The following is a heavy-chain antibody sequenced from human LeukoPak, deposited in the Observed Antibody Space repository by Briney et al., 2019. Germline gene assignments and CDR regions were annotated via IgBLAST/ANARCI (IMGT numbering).Heavy chain of an antibody. V-gene: IGHV1-2*02. CDR1: GYTFTGYY. Sequence: ASVKVSCKACGYTFTGYYMHWVRQAPGQGLGWMGWINPNSGGTNYAQEVQGRGTMTRDTSISTAYMELSRLRSDATAVYYCASPPPKITIFGVASDYWGQGTLVTVSS. CDR2: INPNSGGT. CDR3: ASPPPKITIFGVASDY. D-gene: IGHD3-3*01. J-gene: IGHJ4*02.